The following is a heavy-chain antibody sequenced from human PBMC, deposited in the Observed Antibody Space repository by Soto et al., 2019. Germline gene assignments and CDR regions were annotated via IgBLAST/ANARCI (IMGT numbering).Heavy chain of an antibody. D-gene: IGHD3-10*01. CDR2: IWYDGSNK. V-gene: IGHV3-33*01. J-gene: IGHJ4*02. CDR1: GFTFSNYG. CDR3: AAGEPLNY. Sequence: QMQLVESGGGVVQPGRSLRLSCAASGFTFSNYGMHWVRQAPGKGLEWVAIIWYDGSNKYYADSVKGLFTISRDNSKNTVYLQMNSLRAEDTAMYFCAAGEPLNYRGQGTLVTVSS.